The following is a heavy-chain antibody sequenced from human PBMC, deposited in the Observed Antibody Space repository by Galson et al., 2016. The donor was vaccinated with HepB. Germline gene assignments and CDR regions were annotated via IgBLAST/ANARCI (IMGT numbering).Heavy chain of an antibody. V-gene: IGHV3-66*01. CDR1: GLTVNDNY. CDR2: IYSGGST. D-gene: IGHD3-3*01. CDR3: AGGDGIFGVVIGMDV. Sequence: SLRLSCAGYGLTVNDNYMMWVRQAPGKGLEWVSIIYSGGSTFYADFVKGRFTISRDKSDNTLYLQMNRLRPEDTAVYYCAGGDGIFGVVIGMDVWGLGTTVIVSS. J-gene: IGHJ6*02.